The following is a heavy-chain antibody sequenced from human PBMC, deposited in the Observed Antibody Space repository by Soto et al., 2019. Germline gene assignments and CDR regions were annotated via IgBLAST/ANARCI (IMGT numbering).Heavy chain of an antibody. CDR2: ISWNSGSI. CDR1: EFTFSNYA. J-gene: IGHJ4*02. CDR3: AKGPSPWGYGSGSYYNVPYFDY. V-gene: IGHV3-9*01. Sequence: PGGSLRLSCAASEFTFSNYAMSWVRQAPGKGLEWVSGISWNSGSIGYADSVKGRFTISRDNAKNSLYLQMNSLRAEDTALYYCAKGPSPWGYGSGSYYNVPYFDYWGQGTLVTVSS. D-gene: IGHD3-10*01.